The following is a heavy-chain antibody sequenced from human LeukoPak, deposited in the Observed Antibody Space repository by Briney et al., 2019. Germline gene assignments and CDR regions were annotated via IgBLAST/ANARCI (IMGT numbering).Heavy chain of an antibody. D-gene: IGHD1-7*01. Sequence: WGSLRLSCAASGFTFSSYGMHWVRQAPGKGLEWVAVISYDGSNKYYADSVKGRFTISRDNSKNTLYLRMNSLRAEDTAVYYCAKALELLYFDYWGQGTLVTVSS. CDR2: ISYDGSNK. CDR3: AKALELLYFDY. V-gene: IGHV3-30*18. J-gene: IGHJ4*02. CDR1: GFTFSSYG.